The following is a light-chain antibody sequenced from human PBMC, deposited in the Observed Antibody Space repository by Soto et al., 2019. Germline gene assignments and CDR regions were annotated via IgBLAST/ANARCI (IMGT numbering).Light chain of an antibody. Sequence: QSALTQPASVSGSPGQSITISCTGISSDIGSYDYVSWYQQHPGKAPNLIIYEVTDRPSGVSNRFSGSKSGNTASLTISGLQAEDEADYYCSSFTSTSTRLFGSGTKVTVL. CDR2: EVT. V-gene: IGLV2-14*01. CDR3: SSFTSTSTRL. CDR1: SSDIGSYDY. J-gene: IGLJ1*01.